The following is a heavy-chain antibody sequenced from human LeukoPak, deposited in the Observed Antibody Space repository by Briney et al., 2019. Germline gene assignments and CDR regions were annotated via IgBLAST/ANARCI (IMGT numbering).Heavy chain of an antibody. Sequence: SETLSLTCAVYGGSFSGYYWSWIRQPPGEGLEWIGEINHSGSTNYNPSLRGRVTMSIDTSNSQFSLKLSSVTAADTAVYYCARGMVVASGYFRWFDPWGQGTLVTVSS. V-gene: IGHV4-34*01. CDR2: INHSGST. CDR1: GGSFSGYY. J-gene: IGHJ5*02. CDR3: ARGMVVASGYFRWFDP. D-gene: IGHD3-22*01.